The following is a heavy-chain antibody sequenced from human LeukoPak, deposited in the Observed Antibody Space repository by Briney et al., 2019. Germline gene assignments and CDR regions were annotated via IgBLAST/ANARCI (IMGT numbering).Heavy chain of an antibody. V-gene: IGHV4-59*01. J-gene: IGHJ3*02. CDR2: IYYSGST. CDR1: GGSISSYY. Sequence: SETLSLTCTVSGGSISSYYWSWIRQPPGKGLEWIGYIYYSGSTNYSPSLKSRVTISVDTSKNQFSLKLSSVTAADTAVYYCARDGRWGSGWYGSAFDIWGQGTMVTVSS. CDR3: ARDGRWGSGWYGSAFDI. D-gene: IGHD6-19*01.